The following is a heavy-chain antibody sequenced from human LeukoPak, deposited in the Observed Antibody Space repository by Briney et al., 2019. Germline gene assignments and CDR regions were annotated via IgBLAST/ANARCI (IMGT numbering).Heavy chain of an antibody. D-gene: IGHD6-19*01. CDR3: AKAPHFIAVAGTNYYFDY. V-gene: IGHV3-23*01. Sequence: GGSLRLSCAASGFTFSSYAMSWVRQAPGKGLEWVSAISGSGGSTYYADSVKGRFTISRDNSKNTLYLQMNSLRAEDTAVYYCAKAPHFIAVAGTNYYFDYWGQGTLVTVFS. CDR1: GFTFSSYA. CDR2: ISGSGGST. J-gene: IGHJ4*02.